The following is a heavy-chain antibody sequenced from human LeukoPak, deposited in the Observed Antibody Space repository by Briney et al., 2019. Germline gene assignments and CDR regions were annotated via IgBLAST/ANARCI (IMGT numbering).Heavy chain of an antibody. Sequence: GGSLRLSCAASGFTFSSYGMHWVRQAPGKGLEWVAFIRYDGSNKYYADSVKGRFTISGDNSKNTLYLQMNSLRAEDTAVYYCAKDGGRKWELHVNWFDPWGQGTLVTVSS. CDR3: AKDGGRKWELHVNWFDP. J-gene: IGHJ5*02. D-gene: IGHD1-26*01. V-gene: IGHV3-30*02. CDR2: IRYDGSNK. CDR1: GFTFSSYG.